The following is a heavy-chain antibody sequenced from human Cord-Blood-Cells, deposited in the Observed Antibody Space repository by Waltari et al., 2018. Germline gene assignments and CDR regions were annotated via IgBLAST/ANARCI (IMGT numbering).Heavy chain of an antibody. CDR1: GFTFSGAA. V-gene: IGHV3-73*02. J-gene: IGHJ4*02. CDR2: IRRKANSYAT. Sequence: EVQLVESGGGLVQPGGSLKLSCAASGFTFSGAAMHWVRQASGKGLGWVGRIRRKANSYATAYAASVKGRFTISRDDSKNTAYLQMNSLKTEDTAVYYCTRSFDYWGQGTLVTVSS. CDR3: TRSFDY.